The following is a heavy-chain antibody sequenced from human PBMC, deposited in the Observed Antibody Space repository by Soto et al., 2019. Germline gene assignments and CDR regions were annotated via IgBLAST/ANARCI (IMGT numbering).Heavy chain of an antibody. D-gene: IGHD2-15*01. CDR2: ISYDGSNK. J-gene: IGHJ4*02. CDR3: ARSPGPICIGVSCHYHFDY. V-gene: IGHV3-30*03. CDR1: GFTFSNYG. Sequence: QVQLVESGGDVVQPGRSLRLSCAASGFTFSNYGMNWVRQAPGKGLEWVAVISYDGSNKYYADSVRGRFTISRDNSKNPWYVKRESWRIEERAVYYWARSPGPICIGVSCHYHFDYWGQGPLVTVSP.